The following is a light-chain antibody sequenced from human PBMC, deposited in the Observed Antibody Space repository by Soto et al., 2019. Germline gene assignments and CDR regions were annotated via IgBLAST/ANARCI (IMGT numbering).Light chain of an antibody. CDR3: QQET. V-gene: IGKV3-11*01. CDR1: QSVSSTY. Sequence: EIVLTQSPGTLSLSPGERATLSCRASQSVSSTYLAWYQQKPGQAPRLLMYEASNRATGVPPRFSGSGSGTDFTLTISSLEPEDFAVYYCQQETFGQGTKVDNK. CDR2: EAS. J-gene: IGKJ1*01.